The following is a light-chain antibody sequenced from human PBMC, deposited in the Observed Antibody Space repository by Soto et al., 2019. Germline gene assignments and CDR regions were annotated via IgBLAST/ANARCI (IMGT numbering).Light chain of an antibody. CDR1: QSINSW. V-gene: IGKV1-5*01. Sequence: DIQMTQSPSTLSVSVEDRVTITCRASQSINSWLAWNQQKPGKAPKLLIYDASNLQSGVPSRLSGSGSGTEFTLTISSLQPDDFATYYCQQYESYLYTFGQGTKLEI. J-gene: IGKJ2*01. CDR2: DAS. CDR3: QQYESYLYT.